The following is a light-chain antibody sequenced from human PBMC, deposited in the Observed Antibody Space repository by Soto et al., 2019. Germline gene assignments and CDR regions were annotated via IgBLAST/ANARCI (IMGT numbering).Light chain of an antibody. Sequence: EIVLTQSPATLSLSPGERATLSCRASQSVSNYLAWYQQKPGQAPRLLIYGASNKATGIPARFSGSGSGTDFTLTISSLEPEDFAAYYCQHRGKWPRTFGQGTKLEIK. J-gene: IGKJ2*01. CDR3: QHRGKWPRT. CDR2: GAS. CDR1: QSVSNY. V-gene: IGKV3-11*01.